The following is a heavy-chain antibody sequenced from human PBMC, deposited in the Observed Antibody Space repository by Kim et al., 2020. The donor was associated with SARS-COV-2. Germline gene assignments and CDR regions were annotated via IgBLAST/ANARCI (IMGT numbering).Heavy chain of an antibody. V-gene: IGHV4-59*12. CDR2: INDNASN. CDR3: ARDRVSSGIDY. D-gene: IGHD1-26*01. J-gene: IGHJ4*02. CDR1: GGCISSYY. Sequence: SETLSLTGTASGGCISSYYWSWIRQPPGKGLEWIGYINDNASNYYKPCRKGRGTRSVDTSKNPFALKLSYVNAAETAVYYCARDRVSSGIDYWGQGTLVT.